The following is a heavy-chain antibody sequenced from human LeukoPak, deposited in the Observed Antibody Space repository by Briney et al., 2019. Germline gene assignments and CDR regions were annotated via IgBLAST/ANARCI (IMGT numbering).Heavy chain of an antibody. Sequence: SETLSLTCTVSGGSISNNYWSWIRQPPGKGLEWIGYIYYSGSTNHNPSLKSRVTISVDTSKNQFSLKLTSVTAADTAVYYCASGDLAVAALFDYWGQGTLVTVSS. D-gene: IGHD6-19*01. CDR1: GGSISNNY. V-gene: IGHV4-59*08. CDR3: ASGDLAVAALFDY. CDR2: IYYSGST. J-gene: IGHJ4*02.